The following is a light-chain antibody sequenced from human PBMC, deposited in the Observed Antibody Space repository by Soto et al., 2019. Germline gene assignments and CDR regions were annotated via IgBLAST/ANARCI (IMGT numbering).Light chain of an antibody. Sequence: EIVMTQSPATLSVSPGERATISCRASQSVSSKLAWYQQKPGQAPRLLIYGASTRATGIPARFSGSGSGTVFTLTISSLQSEDFAVYYCQQYNNWPRTFGQGTKVDIK. CDR2: GAS. CDR1: QSVSSK. V-gene: IGKV3-15*01. CDR3: QQYNNWPRT. J-gene: IGKJ1*01.